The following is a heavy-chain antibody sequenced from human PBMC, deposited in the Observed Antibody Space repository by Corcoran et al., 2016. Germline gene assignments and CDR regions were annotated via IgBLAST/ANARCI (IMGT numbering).Heavy chain of an antibody. Sequence: EVKRVESGGGVIQPGGSLRVSCAASGFIVSSSYMRWVRQDPGKGLEWVSVIYSGGSTYYADSVKGRFTIARDNSKNTLYLQMNSLRAEDTAVYYCSGAYYYDSSGYIAAFDIWGQGTMVTVSS. V-gene: IGHV3-53*01. D-gene: IGHD3-22*01. CDR1: GFIVSSSY. J-gene: IGHJ3*02. CDR2: IYSGGST. CDR3: SGAYYYDSSGYIAAFDI.